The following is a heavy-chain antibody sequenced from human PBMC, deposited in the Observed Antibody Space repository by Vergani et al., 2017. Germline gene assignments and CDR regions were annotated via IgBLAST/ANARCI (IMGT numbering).Heavy chain of an antibody. Sequence: EVQLVESGGGLVQPGGSLRLSCAASGFTFSSYSMNWVRQAPGKGLEWDSYISSSSSTIYYADSVKGRFTISRDNAKNSLYLQMNSLRAEDTAVYYCARASYYDSSLDYWGQGTLVTVSS. J-gene: IGHJ4*02. CDR3: ARASYYDSSLDY. D-gene: IGHD3-22*01. V-gene: IGHV3-48*01. CDR1: GFTFSSYS. CDR2: ISSSSSTI.